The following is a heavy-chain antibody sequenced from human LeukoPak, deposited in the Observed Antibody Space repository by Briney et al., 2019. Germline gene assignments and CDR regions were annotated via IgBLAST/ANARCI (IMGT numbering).Heavy chain of an antibody. CDR3: THSGSYWGPPEG. CDR1: GGSISSYY. Sequence: TSETLSLTCTVSGGSISSYYWSWIRQPAGKGVEWIGRIYTSGSTNYNPSLKSRVTMSVDTSKNQFSLKLSSVTAADTAVYYCTHSGSYWGPPEGWGQGTLVTVSS. CDR2: IYTSGST. J-gene: IGHJ4*02. D-gene: IGHD1-26*01. V-gene: IGHV4-4*07.